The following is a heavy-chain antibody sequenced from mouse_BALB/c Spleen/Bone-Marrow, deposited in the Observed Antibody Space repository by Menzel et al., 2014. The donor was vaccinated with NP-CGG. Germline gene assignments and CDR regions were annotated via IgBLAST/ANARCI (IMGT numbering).Heavy chain of an antibody. CDR3: ARDSFLITRALDY. CDR1: GFSLTGYG. CDR2: IWGDGST. V-gene: IGHV2-6-7*01. D-gene: IGHD2-4*01. J-gene: IGHJ4*01. Sequence: VKLMESGPGLVAPSQSLSVTCTVSGFSLTGYGVSWVRQPPGKGLEWLGMIWGDGSTDYNSALKSRLSISKDNSKGQVFLKMNSLQTDDTARYYCARDSFLITRALDYWGQGTSVTVSS.